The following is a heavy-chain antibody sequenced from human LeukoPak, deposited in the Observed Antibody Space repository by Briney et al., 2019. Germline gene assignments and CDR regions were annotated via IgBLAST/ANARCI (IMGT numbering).Heavy chain of an antibody. D-gene: IGHD6-19*01. CDR2: ISSSSSYI. CDR3: ARVKIAASSGWPYGMDV. Sequence: GGSLRLSCAASGFTFSSYSMNWVRLAPGKGLEWVSSISSSSSYIYYADSVKGRFTISRDNAKNSLYLQMNSLRAEDTAVYYCARVKIAASSGWPYGMDVWGQGTTVTVSS. V-gene: IGHV3-21*01. J-gene: IGHJ6*02. CDR1: GFTFSSYS.